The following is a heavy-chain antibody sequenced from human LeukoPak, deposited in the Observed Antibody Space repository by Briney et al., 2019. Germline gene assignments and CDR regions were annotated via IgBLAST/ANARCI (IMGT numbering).Heavy chain of an antibody. J-gene: IGHJ4*02. V-gene: IGHV3-23*01. CDR1: GFTFSSYA. D-gene: IGHD3-22*01. CDR3: AKDLAITMIVVGLFDY. CDR2: ISGSGGST. Sequence: PGGSLRLSCAASGFTFSSYAMSWVRQAPGKGVEWVSAISGSGGSTCYADSVKGRFTISRDNSKNTLYLQMNSLRAEDTAVYYCAKDLAITMIVVGLFDYWGQGTLVTVSS.